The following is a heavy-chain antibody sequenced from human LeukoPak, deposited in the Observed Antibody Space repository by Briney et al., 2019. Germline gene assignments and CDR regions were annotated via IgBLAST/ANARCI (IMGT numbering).Heavy chain of an antibody. D-gene: IGHD2-15*01. CDR3: TTDPFIQLGSFRPYYFDY. CDR2: IKSKTDGGTT. V-gene: IGHV3-15*01. CDR1: GFTFSSYA. Sequence: PGGSLRLSCAASGFTFSSYAMSWVRPAPGKGLEWVGRIKSKTDGGTTDYAAPVKGRFTITRDDSKNTLYLQMNSLKTEDTAVYYCTTDPFIQLGSFRPYYFDYWGQGTLVTVSS. J-gene: IGHJ4*02.